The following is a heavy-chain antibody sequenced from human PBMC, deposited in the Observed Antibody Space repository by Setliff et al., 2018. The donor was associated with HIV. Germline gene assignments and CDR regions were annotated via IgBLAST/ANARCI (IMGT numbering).Heavy chain of an antibody. CDR1: GFTFSSHW. Sequence: PGGSLRLSCAASGFTFSSHWMTWVRQAPGKGLEWVANIKEDGSEKYYVDSVEGRFSISRDNAENSLFLQMNSLRVEDTALYYCAREQGRRVEYWGQGTLVTVS. V-gene: IGHV3-7*01. J-gene: IGHJ4*02. CDR2: IKEDGSEK. CDR3: AREQGRRVEY.